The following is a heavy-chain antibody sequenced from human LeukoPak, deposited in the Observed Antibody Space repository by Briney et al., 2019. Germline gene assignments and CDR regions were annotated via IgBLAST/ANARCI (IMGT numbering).Heavy chain of an antibody. CDR3: ARVGVGSCYYY. Sequence: SETLSLTCIVSAYSISSGYYWGWIRQPPGKGLEWIGTIYHSGSTYYNPSLRSRVTISVDTSKNQFSLKLSSVTAADTAVYYCARVGVGSCYYYWGQGTLVTVSS. J-gene: IGHJ4*02. D-gene: IGHD2-15*01. V-gene: IGHV4-38-2*02. CDR2: IYHSGST. CDR1: AYSISSGYY.